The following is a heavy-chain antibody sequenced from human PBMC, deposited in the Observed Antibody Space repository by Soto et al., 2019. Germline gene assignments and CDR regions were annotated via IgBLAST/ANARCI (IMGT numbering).Heavy chain of an antibody. CDR3: AREPLWYSDSSGYYSHDY. CDR1: GFTFSSYE. J-gene: IGHJ4*02. Sequence: EVQLVESGGGLVQPGGSLRLSCAASGFTFSSYEMNWVRQAPGKGLEWVSYISSSGSTIYYGDSVKGRFTSSRDNAKNSLYLQMNSLRVEDTAVYYCAREPLWYSDSSGYYSHDYWGQGTLVTVSS. CDR2: ISSSGSTI. D-gene: IGHD3-22*01. V-gene: IGHV3-48*03.